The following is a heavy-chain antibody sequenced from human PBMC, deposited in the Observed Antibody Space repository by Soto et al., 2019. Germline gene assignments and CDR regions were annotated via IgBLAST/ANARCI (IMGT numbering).Heavy chain of an antibody. Sequence: PSETLSLTCTVSGGSISSYYWSWIRQPPGKGLEWIGYIYYSGSTNYNPSLKSRVTISVDTSKNQFSLKLSSVTAADTAVYYCARAFGVVNYYYYYGMDVWGQGTTVTVSS. CDR2: IYYSGST. CDR1: GGSISSYY. D-gene: IGHD3-3*01. V-gene: IGHV4-59*01. CDR3: ARAFGVVNYYYYYGMDV. J-gene: IGHJ6*02.